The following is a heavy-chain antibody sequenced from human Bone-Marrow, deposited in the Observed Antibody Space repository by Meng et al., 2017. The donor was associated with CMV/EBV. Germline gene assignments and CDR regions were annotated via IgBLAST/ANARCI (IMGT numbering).Heavy chain of an antibody. D-gene: IGHD5-18*01. V-gene: IGHV4-59*01. Sequence: SETLSLTCTVSGGSISSYYWSWIRQPPGKGLEWIGYIYYSGSTNYNPSLKSRVTISVDTSKNQFSLKLSSVTAADTAVYYCARDGYSYGFKNYGMDVWGQGTTVTGSS. J-gene: IGHJ6*01. CDR1: GGSISSYY. CDR2: IYYSGST. CDR3: ARDGYSYGFKNYGMDV.